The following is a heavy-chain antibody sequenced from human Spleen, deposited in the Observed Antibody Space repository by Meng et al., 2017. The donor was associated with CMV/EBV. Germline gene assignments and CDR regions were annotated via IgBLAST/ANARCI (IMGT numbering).Heavy chain of an antibody. CDR1: GFTFSDYY. Sequence: GESLKISCAASGFTFSDYYMSWIRQAPGKGLEWVSYISSSGSTIYYADSVKGRFTISRDNAKNSLYLQMNSLRAEDTAVYYCARVGSSGSSSWYYFDYWGQGTLVTVSS. CDR3: ARVGSSGSSSWYYFDY. D-gene: IGHD6-13*01. J-gene: IGHJ4*02. V-gene: IGHV3-11*04. CDR2: ISSSGSTI.